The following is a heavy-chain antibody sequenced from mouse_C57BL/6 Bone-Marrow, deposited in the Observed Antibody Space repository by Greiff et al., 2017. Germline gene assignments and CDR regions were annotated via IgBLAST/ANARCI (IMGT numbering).Heavy chain of an antibody. CDR2: IRSKSNNYAT. CDR1: GFSFNTYA. D-gene: IGHD1-1*01. Sequence: EVQLQQSGGGLVQPKGSLKLSCAASGFSFNTYAMNWVRQAPGKGLEWVARIRSKSNNYATYYADSVKDRFTISRDDSESMLYLQMNNLKTEDTAMYYCVRERYYCPLAYWGQGTLVTVSA. V-gene: IGHV10-1*01. J-gene: IGHJ3*01. CDR3: VRERYYCPLAY.